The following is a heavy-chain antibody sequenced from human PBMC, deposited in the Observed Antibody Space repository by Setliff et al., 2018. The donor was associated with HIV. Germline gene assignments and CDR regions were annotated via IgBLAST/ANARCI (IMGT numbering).Heavy chain of an antibody. CDR3: ARHQAPYYGSSGYNPNWYFDL. J-gene: IGHJ2*01. V-gene: IGHV1-69-2*01. Sequence: VKVSCKASGYTFTNYFMHWVRQAPGKGLEWMGRVDPEDGETIYAEKFQGRVTMTADTSASTAYMELNSLSSEDTAVYYCARHQAPYYGSSGYNPNWYFDLWGRGALVTVSS. CDR1: GYTFTNYF. CDR2: VDPEDGET. D-gene: IGHD3-22*01.